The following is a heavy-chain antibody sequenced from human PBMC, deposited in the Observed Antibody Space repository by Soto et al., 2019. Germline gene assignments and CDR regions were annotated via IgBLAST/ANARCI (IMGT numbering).Heavy chain of an antibody. J-gene: IGHJ4*02. V-gene: IGHV3-7*01. D-gene: IGHD3-10*01. CDR2: IKQDGSEK. CDR3: ARDSSGGSLRGVYYYFDY. Sequence: GGSLRLSCAASGFTFSSYWMSWVRQAPGKGLEWVANIKQDGSEKYYVDSVKGRFTISRDNAKNSLYLQMNSLRAEDTAVYYCARDSSGGSLRGVYYYFDYWGQGTLVTVSS. CDR1: GFTFSSYW.